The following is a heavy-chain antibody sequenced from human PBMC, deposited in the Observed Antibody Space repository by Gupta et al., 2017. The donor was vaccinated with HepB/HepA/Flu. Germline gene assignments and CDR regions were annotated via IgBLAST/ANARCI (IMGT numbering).Heavy chain of an antibody. V-gene: IGHV3-23*01. D-gene: IGHD3-22*01. CDR3: AKDHVPRYYYDSSGLYYFDY. CDR2: ISGSGGST. J-gene: IGHJ4*02. Sequence: PGKGLEWVSAISGSGGSTYYADSVKGRFTISRDNSKNTLYLQMNSLRAEDTAVYYCAKDHVPRYYYDSSGLYYFDYWGQGTLVTVSS.